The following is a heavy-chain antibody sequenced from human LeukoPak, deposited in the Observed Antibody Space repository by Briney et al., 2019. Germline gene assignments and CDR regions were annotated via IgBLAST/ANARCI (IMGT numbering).Heavy chain of an antibody. V-gene: IGHV1-24*01. D-gene: IGHD2-21*02. CDR3: ATELRVTANNYCYYYGMDV. CDR1: GYTLTELS. Sequence: ASVKVSCKVSGYTLTELSMHWVRQAPGKGLEWMGGFDPEDGETIYAQKFQGRVTMTEDTSTDTAYMELSSLRSEDTAVYYCATELRVTANNYCYYYGMDVWGQGTTVTVSS. CDR2: FDPEDGET. J-gene: IGHJ6*02.